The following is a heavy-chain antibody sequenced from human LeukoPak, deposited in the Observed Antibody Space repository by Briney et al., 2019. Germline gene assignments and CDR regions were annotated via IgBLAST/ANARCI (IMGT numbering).Heavy chain of an antibody. D-gene: IGHD6-13*01. Sequence: GGSLRLSCAASGFTFDDYAMHWVRQAPGKGLEGGSGISWNSGSIVYADSVKGRFTISRDNAKNSLYLQMYSRRAEDTALYYCASSQETGIAAAGTDYWGQGTLVTVSS. CDR3: ASSQETGIAAAGTDY. J-gene: IGHJ4*02. V-gene: IGHV3-9*01. CDR2: ISWNSGSI. CDR1: GFTFDDYA.